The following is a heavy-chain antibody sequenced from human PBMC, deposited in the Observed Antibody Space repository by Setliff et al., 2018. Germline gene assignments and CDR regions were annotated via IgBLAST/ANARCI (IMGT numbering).Heavy chain of an antibody. CDR3: ARDGGEY. J-gene: IGHJ4*02. CDR1: GFTFSNYE. Sequence: PGGSLRLSCAASGFTFSNYEMTWVRQTPGKGLEWLSYINTDGTRIFYTDSVEGRFTISRDNAKNSLYLQMNSLRAEDTAVYYCARDGGEYWGQGTLVTVSS. CDR2: INTDGTRI. D-gene: IGHD3-16*01. V-gene: IGHV3-48*03.